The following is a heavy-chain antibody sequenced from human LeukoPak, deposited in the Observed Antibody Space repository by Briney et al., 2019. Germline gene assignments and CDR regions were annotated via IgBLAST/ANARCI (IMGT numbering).Heavy chain of an antibody. D-gene: IGHD2-2*01. CDR1: GGTFSSYA. CDR2: IIPIFGTA. J-gene: IGHJ6*02. V-gene: IGHV1-69*01. CDR3: ARGDIVVVPAAANYYYYYGMDV. Sequence: ASVKVSCKASGGTFSSYAISWVRQAPGQGLEWMGGIIPIFGTANYAQKFQGRVTITGDESTSTAYMELSSLRSEDTAVYYCARGDIVVVPAAANYYYYYGMDVWGQGTTATVSS.